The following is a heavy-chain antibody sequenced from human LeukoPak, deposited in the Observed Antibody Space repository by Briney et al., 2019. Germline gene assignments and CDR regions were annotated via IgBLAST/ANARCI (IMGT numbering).Heavy chain of an antibody. V-gene: IGHV3-23*01. CDR3: ARRLVTAGITDFIDS. J-gene: IGHJ4*02. D-gene: IGHD2-2*01. CDR2: ISGRGSGT. CDR1: GFTFSTYA. Sequence: GGSLRLSCAASGFTFSTYAMSWVRHAPGKGLEWVSAISGRGSGTYCADSVKGRFTISRDNSKSTLYLQMNGLTAEDTALYYCARRLVTAGITDFIDSWGQGTLVSVSS.